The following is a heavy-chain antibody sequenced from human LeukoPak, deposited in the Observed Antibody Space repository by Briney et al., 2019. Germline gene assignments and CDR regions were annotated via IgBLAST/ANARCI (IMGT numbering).Heavy chain of an antibody. CDR1: GFTLSSYS. D-gene: IGHD1-1*01. CDR3: TTGTLGVRDYYYYYMDV. Sequence: GGSLRLSCAASGFTLSSYSMNWVRQAPGKGLEWVGRIKSKTDGGTTDYAAPVKGRFTISRDDSKNTLYLQMNSLKTEDTAVYYCTTGTLGVRDYYYYYMDVWGKGTTVTISS. V-gene: IGHV3-15*01. J-gene: IGHJ6*03. CDR2: IKSKTDGGTT.